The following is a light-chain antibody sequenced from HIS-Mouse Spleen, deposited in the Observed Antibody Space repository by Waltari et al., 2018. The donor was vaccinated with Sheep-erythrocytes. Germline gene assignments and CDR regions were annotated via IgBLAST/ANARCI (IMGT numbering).Light chain of an antibody. CDR3: CSYAGSYNHV. Sequence: QSALTQPRSVSGSPGQSVTISCTGTSSDVGGYNYVSWYQQHPGKAPKLMIYDVSKRPSGVPVSFSGSKSGNTASLTISGLQAEEEADYYCCSYAGSYNHVFATGTKVTVL. V-gene: IGLV2-11*01. CDR1: SSDVGGYNY. CDR2: DVS. J-gene: IGLJ1*01.